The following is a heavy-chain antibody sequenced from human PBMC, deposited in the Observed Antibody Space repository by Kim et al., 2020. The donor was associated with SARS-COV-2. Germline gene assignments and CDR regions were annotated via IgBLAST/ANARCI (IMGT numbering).Heavy chain of an antibody. CDR1: GGSFSGYY. CDR3: ARGQRITMVRGVSYYYYGMDV. CDR2: INHSGST. V-gene: IGHV4-34*01. Sequence: SETLSLTCAVYGGSFSGYYWSWIRQPPGKGLEWIGEINHSGSTNYNPSLKSRVTISVDTSKNQFSLKLSSVTAADTAVYYCARGQRITMVRGVSYYYYGMDVWGQGTTVTVSS. D-gene: IGHD3-10*01. J-gene: IGHJ6*02.